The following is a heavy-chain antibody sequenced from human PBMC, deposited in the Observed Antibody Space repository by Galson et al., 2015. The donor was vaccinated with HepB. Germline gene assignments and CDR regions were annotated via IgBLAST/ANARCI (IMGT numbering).Heavy chain of an antibody. J-gene: IGHJ6*03. Sequence: SLRLSCAASGFTFSSYSMNWVRQAPGKGLEWVSYISSSSSTIYYADSVKGRFTISRDNAKNSLYLQMNSLRAEDTAVYYCARGVREWELLPTDYYYYYMDVWGKGTTVTVSS. CDR1: GFTFSSYS. CDR2: ISSSSSTI. CDR3: ARGVREWELLPTDYYYYYMDV. D-gene: IGHD1-26*01. V-gene: IGHV3-48*01.